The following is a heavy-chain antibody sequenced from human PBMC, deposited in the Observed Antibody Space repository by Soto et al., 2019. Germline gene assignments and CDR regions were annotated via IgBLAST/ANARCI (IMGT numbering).Heavy chain of an antibody. Sequence: EVQVVESGGGLVQPGGSLRLSCVASGFSVSSNYMRWLRQAPGKGLEWVSLIYSGGDIYYTESVKGRFTISRDSSKNTLYLQMNSLRVEDTAVYYCARDRHCDSIGCYGLWGQGTLVTVSA. J-gene: IGHJ4*02. CDR2: IYSGGDI. D-gene: IGHD2-2*01. CDR3: ARDRHCDSIGCYGL. CDR1: GFSVSSNY. V-gene: IGHV3-66*01.